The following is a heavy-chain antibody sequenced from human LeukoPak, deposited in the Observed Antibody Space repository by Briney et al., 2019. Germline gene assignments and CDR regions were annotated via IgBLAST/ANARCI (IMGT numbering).Heavy chain of an antibody. CDR1: GYTFTGYY. D-gene: IGHD1-26*01. CDR2: INPNSGGT. Sequence: ASVKVSCEASGYTFTGYYMHWVRQAPGQGLEWMGWINPNSGGTNYAQKFQGRVTMTRDTSISTAYMELSRLRSDDTAVYYCAIDLAVGATPPYYFDYWGQGTLVTVSS. V-gene: IGHV1-2*02. CDR3: AIDLAVGATPPYYFDY. J-gene: IGHJ4*02.